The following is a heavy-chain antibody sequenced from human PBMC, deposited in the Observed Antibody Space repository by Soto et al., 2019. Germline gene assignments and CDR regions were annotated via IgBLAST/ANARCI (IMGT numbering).Heavy chain of an antibody. Sequence: SETLSLTCAVSGGSISSGGYSWSWIRQPPGKGLEWIGYIYHSGSTYYNPSLKSRVTISVDRSKNQFSLKLSSVTAADTAVYYCAREGHYGSGSPDYWGQGTLVTVSS. CDR2: IYHSGST. D-gene: IGHD3-10*01. V-gene: IGHV4-30-2*01. CDR1: GGSISSGGYS. CDR3: AREGHYGSGSPDY. J-gene: IGHJ4*02.